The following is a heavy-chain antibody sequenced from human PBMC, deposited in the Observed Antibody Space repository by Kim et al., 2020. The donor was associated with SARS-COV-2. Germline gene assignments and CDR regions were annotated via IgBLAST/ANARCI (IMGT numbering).Heavy chain of an antibody. D-gene: IGHD2-2*01. CDR1: GGSISSGGYY. J-gene: IGHJ6*02. CDR2: IYYSGST. V-gene: IGHV4-31*03. Sequence: SETLSLTCTVSGGSISSGGYYWSWIRQHPGKGLEWIGYIYYSGSTYYNPSLKSRVTISVDTSKNQFSLKLSSVTAADTAVYYCARGYCSSTSCFALDYYYGMDVWGQGTTVTVSS. CDR3: ARGYCSSTSCFALDYYYGMDV.